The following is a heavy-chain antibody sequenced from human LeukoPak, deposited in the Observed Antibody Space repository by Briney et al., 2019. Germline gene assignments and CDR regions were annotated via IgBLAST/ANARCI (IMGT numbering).Heavy chain of an antibody. CDR2: FDPEDGET. V-gene: IGHV1-24*01. J-gene: IGHJ6*03. CDR1: GYTLTELS. D-gene: IGHD2-15*01. Sequence: ASVKVSCKVSGYTLTELSMHWVRQAPGKGLEWMGGFDPEDGETIYAQKFQGRVTMTEDTSTDTAYMELSSLRSEDTAVYYCATARYCSGGSCYHYYMDVWGKGTTVTVSS. CDR3: ATARYCSGGSCYHYYMDV.